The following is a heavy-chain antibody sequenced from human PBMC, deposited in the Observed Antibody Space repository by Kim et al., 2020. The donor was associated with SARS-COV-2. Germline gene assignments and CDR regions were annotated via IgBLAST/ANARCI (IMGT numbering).Heavy chain of an antibody. Sequence: TIEFAPSVTGRITNSRDDSKSSAYLQINSLKTEDTALYYCTRGYKVSDYWGQGTLVTVSS. CDR3: TRGYKVSDY. D-gene: IGHD5-12*01. V-gene: IGHV3-49*02. CDR2: TI. J-gene: IGHJ4*02.